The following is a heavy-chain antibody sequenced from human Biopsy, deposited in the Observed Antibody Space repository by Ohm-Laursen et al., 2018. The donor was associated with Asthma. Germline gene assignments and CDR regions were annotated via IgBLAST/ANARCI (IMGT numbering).Heavy chain of an antibody. V-gene: IGHV2-70*18. Sequence: PTQTLTLTCSFSGFSLDTISMCVSWVRQPPGKALEWLALIHWVDEKYYNTSLKTRLTVSKDTSKYQEVLTMTNMDPVDTGTYYCSRMIKDIAIDGPLYGMDVWGQGTTVTVSS. CDR3: SRMIKDIAIDGPLYGMDV. D-gene: IGHD5-24*01. CDR2: IHWVDEK. J-gene: IGHJ6*02. CDR1: GFSLDTISMC.